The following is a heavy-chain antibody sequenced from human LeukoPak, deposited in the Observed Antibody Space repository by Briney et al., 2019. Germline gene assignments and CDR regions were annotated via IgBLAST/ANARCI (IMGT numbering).Heavy chain of an antibody. V-gene: IGHV4-30-4*01. J-gene: IGHJ5*02. D-gene: IGHD3-22*01. CDR2: MYYSGST. Sequence: SETLSLTCTVSGGSISTGDYYWSWIRQPPGKGLEWIAYMYYSGSTYYNPSPKSRVTMSADTSKNQLSLKLSSVTAADTAVYYCARPYYYDSRIDPWGQGILVTVSS. CDR1: GGSISTGDYY. CDR3: ARPYYYDSRIDP.